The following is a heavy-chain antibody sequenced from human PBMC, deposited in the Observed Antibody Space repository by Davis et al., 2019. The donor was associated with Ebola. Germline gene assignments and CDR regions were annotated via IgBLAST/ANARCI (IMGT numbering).Heavy chain of an antibody. J-gene: IGHJ2*01. CDR1: GFIFRDYW. CDR3: ARDGTAKRGDYWFFDL. CDR2: LYYSGST. D-gene: IGHD1-26*01. V-gene: IGHV4-38-2*02. Sequence: PGGSLRLSCAASGFIFRDYWMTWIHQPPGKGLEWIGSLYYSGSTYYKPSLRSRVTMSIDTSKRQFSLKLSSVTAADTAVYFCARDGTAKRGDYWFFDLWGRGTLVTVSS.